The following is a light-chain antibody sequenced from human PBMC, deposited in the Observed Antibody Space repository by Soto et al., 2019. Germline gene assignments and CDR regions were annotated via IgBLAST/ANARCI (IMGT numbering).Light chain of an antibody. Sequence: DIQMTQSPSSLSASVGDRVTITCQASQDISNYLNWYQQKPGKAPKLLIYDASNLETGVPSRFSGSGSGTDFTFTISSLEPEDFAVYYCQQCSNWPLTFGGGTKVDIK. CDR2: DAS. CDR3: QQCSNWPLT. CDR1: QDISNY. V-gene: IGKV1-33*01. J-gene: IGKJ4*01.